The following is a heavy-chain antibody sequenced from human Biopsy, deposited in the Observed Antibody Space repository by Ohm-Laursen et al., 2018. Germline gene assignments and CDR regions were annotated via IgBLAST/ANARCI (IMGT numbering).Heavy chain of an antibody. D-gene: IGHD2-2*01. CDR1: GFIFSTYT. CDR3: ARESALKRYQSLSYFSGMDV. Sequence: GSLRLSCAASGFIFSTYTMNWVRQAPGEGLEWVSSISSRSSDIYYADSVQGRFTISRDNAKNSLFLHMNSLSAEDTAVYYFARESALKRYQSLSYFSGMDVWGQGTTVTVSS. CDR2: ISSRSSDI. J-gene: IGHJ6*02. V-gene: IGHV3-21*01.